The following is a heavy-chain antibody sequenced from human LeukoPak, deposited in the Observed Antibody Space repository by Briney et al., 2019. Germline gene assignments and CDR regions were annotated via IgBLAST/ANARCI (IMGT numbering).Heavy chain of an antibody. CDR1: GFTVSSNY. J-gene: IGHJ4*02. V-gene: IGHV3-53*01. CDR3: TRDQEGSDY. Sequence: GGSLRLSCAASGFTVSSNYMNWVRQAPGKGLDWVSAIYRGGDPYYADSVKGRFTISRDNAENSLYLQMNSLRAEDTAVYYCTRDQEGSDYWGQGTLVTVSS. CDR2: IYRGGDP.